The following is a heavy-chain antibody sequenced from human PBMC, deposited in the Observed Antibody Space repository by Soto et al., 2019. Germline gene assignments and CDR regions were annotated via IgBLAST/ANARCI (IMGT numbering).Heavy chain of an antibody. CDR1: GGTFSSFG. CDR2: IIPIFGTT. CDR3: ARDFTPGVVAPYYGMDV. V-gene: IGHV1-69*01. Sequence: QVQLVQSGAELKKPGASVTVSCKASGGTFSSFGVSWVRQAPGQGLEWMGGIIPIFGTTKYAQKFQRRVTITADESTSTAYMELSSLGSEDTAVYYCARDFTPGVVAPYYGMDVWGQGTTVTVSS. J-gene: IGHJ6*02. D-gene: IGHD2-21*01.